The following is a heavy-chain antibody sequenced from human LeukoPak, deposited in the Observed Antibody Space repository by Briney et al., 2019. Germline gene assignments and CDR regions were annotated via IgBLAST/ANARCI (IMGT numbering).Heavy chain of an antibody. D-gene: IGHD6-19*01. Sequence: SETLSLTCTVSGGSISSTRNYWGWIRQPPGEELEWIGTIYYIGNTYYNPSLKSRVTISVDTSKNQFSLTLSSVTAADTAVYYCARVWLVYYDYWGQGTLVTVSS. CDR1: GGSISSTRNY. CDR3: ARVWLVYYDY. CDR2: IYYIGNT. V-gene: IGHV4-39*01. J-gene: IGHJ4*02.